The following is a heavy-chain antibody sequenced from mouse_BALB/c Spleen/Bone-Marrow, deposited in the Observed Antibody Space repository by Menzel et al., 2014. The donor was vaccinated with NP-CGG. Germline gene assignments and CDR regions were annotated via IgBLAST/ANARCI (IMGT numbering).Heavy chain of an antibody. D-gene: IGHD1-1*01. CDR1: GFNIKDTY. CDR3: ASYYYERYFDV. Sequence: EVQLQQSGAELVRPGASVKLSCTASGFNIKDTYMHWVKQRPEQGLEWIGRIDPANGNTKYDPKFQGKATITADTSSNTAYLQLSSLTSEDTAVYYCASYYYERYFDVWGAGTTVTVSS. J-gene: IGHJ1*01. CDR2: IDPANGNT. V-gene: IGHV14-3*02.